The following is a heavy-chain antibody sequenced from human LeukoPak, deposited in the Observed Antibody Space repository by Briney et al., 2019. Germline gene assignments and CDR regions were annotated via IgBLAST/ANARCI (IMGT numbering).Heavy chain of an antibody. Sequence: VASVKVSCKASGGTFSSHAISWVRQAPGQGLEWMGGIIPIFGTANYAQKFQGRVTITADESTSTAYMELSSLRSEDTAVYYCARVPPPVVIVGAKDYYYYGMDVWGQGTTVTVSS. D-gene: IGHD1-26*01. V-gene: IGHV1-69*13. J-gene: IGHJ6*02. CDR2: IIPIFGTA. CDR1: GGTFSSHA. CDR3: ARVPPPVVIVGAKDYYYYGMDV.